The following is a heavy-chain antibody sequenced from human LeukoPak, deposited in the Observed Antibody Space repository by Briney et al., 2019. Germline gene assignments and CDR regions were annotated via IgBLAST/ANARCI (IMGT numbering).Heavy chain of an antibody. CDR3: CLMGLYVIADLDAFDI. V-gene: IGHV1-46*01. CDR2: INPSGGST. CDR1: GYTFTSYY. Sequence: ASVKVSCKASGYTFTSYYMHWVRQAPGQGLEWMGIINPSGGSTSYAQKFQGRVTMTRDTSTSTVYMELSSLRSEDTAVYYCCLMGLYVIADLDAFDIWGQGTMVTVSS. J-gene: IGHJ3*02. D-gene: IGHD3-10*01.